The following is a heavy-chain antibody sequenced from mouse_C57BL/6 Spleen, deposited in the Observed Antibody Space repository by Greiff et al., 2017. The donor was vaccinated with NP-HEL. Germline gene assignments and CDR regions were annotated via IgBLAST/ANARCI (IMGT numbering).Heavy chain of an antibody. CDR1: GYTFTSYG. V-gene: IGHV1-81*01. CDR3: ARPALLLRNYYFDY. D-gene: IGHD1-1*01. J-gene: IGHJ2*01. CDR2: IYPRSGNT. Sequence: QVQLKQSGAELARPGASVKLSCKASGYTFTSYGISWVKQRTGQGLEWIGEIYPRSGNTYYNEKFKGKATLTADKSSSTAYMELRSLTSEDSAVYFCARPALLLRNYYFDYWGQGTTLTVSS.